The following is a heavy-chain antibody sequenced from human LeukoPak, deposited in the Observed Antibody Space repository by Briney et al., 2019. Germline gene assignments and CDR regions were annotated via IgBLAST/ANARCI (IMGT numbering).Heavy chain of an antibody. D-gene: IGHD6-6*01. Sequence: SETLSLTCSVSGYSISSGHYWGWIRQPPGKGLEWIGYIYYSGSTNYNPSLKSRVTISVGTSKNQFSLKLSSVTAADTAVYYCASLIAARQPPGYWGQGTLVTVSS. J-gene: IGHJ4*02. CDR1: GYSISSGHY. CDR3: ASLIAARQPPGY. V-gene: IGHV4-61*01. CDR2: IYYSGST.